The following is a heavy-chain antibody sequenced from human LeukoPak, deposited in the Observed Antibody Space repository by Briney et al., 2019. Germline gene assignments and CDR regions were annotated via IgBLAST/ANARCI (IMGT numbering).Heavy chain of an antibody. J-gene: IGHJ4*02. Sequence: GESLKISCKGSGSSFTSYWIGWVRQMPGKGLEWMGNIYPGDSDTRYSPSFQGQVTISADKSISTAYLQWSSLKASDTAMYYCARQFKGHYYDSSGYFGIDYWGQGTLVTVSS. CDR2: IYPGDSDT. V-gene: IGHV5-51*01. D-gene: IGHD3-22*01. CDR1: GSSFTSYW. CDR3: ARQFKGHYYDSSGYFGIDY.